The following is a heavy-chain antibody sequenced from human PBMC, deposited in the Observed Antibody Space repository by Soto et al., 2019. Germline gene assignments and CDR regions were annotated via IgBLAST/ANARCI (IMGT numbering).Heavy chain of an antibody. CDR1: GGSISSSSYY. CDR2: IYYSGST. CDR3: ARTIAAPGYNWFDP. V-gene: IGHV4-39*01. D-gene: IGHD6-6*01. J-gene: IGHJ5*02. Sequence: PSETLSLTCTVSGGSISSSSYYWGWIRQPPGKGLEWIGSIYYSGSTYYNPSLKSRVTISVDTSKNQFSLKLSSVTAADTAVYYCARTIAAPGYNWFDPWGQGTLVTVSS.